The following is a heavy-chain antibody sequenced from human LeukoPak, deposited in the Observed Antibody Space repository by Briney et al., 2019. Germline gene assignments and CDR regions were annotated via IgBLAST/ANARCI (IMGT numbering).Heavy chain of an antibody. CDR3: ARGFLYYFDY. V-gene: IGHV4-30-4*01. CDR2: IYYSGST. CDR1: GGSISSGDYY. D-gene: IGHD2-21*01. J-gene: IGHJ4*02. Sequence: SETLSLTCTVSGGSISSGDYYWSWVRQPPGTGLEWIGYIYYSGSTYYNPSLKSRVTISVDTSKNQFSLKLSSVTAADTAVYYCARGFLYYFDYWGQGTLVTVSS.